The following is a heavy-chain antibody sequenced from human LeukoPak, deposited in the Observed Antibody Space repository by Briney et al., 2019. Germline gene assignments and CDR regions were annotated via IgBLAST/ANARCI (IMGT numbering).Heavy chain of an antibody. V-gene: IGHV4-59*08. CDR3: ARSGSESYFGY. CDR1: GGSISSYY. Sequence: PSETLSLTCTVSGGSISSYYWSWIRQPPGKGLEWIAYIYYSGSTNYNPSSKSRVTILVGTSKNQFSLKLSSVPAADTAVYYCARSGSESYFGYWGQGTLVTVSS. J-gene: IGHJ4*02. D-gene: IGHD3-10*01. CDR2: IYYSGST.